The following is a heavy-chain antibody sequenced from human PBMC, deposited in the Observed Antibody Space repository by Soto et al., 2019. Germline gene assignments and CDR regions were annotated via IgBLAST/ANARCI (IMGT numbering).Heavy chain of an antibody. D-gene: IGHD3-22*01. Sequence: GGSLRLSCAASGFTFDDYAMHWVRQAPGKGLEWVSGISWNSGSIGYADSVKGRFTISRDNAKNSLYLQMNSLRAEDTALYYCAKDLLYYYDSSCRGGLSFWGQGT. CDR1: GFTFDDYA. CDR3: AKDLLYYYDSSCRGGLSF. V-gene: IGHV3-9*01. J-gene: IGHJ4*02. CDR2: ISWNSGSI.